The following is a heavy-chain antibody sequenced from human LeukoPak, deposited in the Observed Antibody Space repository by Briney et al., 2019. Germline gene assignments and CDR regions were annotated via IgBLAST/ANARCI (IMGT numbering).Heavy chain of an antibody. CDR1: GFTFSNFA. J-gene: IGHJ4*02. Sequence: GGSLRLSCAASGFTFSNFAMSWVRQAPGKGLEWVSAISGSGGDTYYADSVKGRFTISRDNAKSTLYLQMNSLRAEDTALYYCAKDTLLLLYWGQGTLVTVST. D-gene: IGHD2-21*01. CDR3: AKDTLLLLY. CDR2: ISGSGGDT. V-gene: IGHV3-23*01.